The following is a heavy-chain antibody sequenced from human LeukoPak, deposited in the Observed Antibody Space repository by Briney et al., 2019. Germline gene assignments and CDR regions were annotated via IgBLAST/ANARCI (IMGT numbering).Heavy chain of an antibody. D-gene: IGHD3-9*01. V-gene: IGHV4-31*03. J-gene: IGHJ3*02. CDR3: ARGGDILTGRAFDI. CDR2: IYYSGST. CDR1: GGSISSGGYY. Sequence: SGTLSLTCTVSGGSISSGGYYWSWIRQHPGKGLEWIGYIYYSGSTYYNPSLKSRVTISVDTSKNQFSLKLSSVTAADTAVYYCARGGDILTGRAFDIWGQGTMVTVSS.